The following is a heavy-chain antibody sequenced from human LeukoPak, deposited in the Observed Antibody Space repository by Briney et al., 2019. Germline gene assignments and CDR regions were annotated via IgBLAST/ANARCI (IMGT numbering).Heavy chain of an antibody. Sequence: GGSLRLSCAASGFMFRSYGMNWVRQAPGKGLEWVSSISSSSSYIYYADSVKGRFTISRDNAKNSLYLQMNSLRAEDTAVYYCARDLSRPGYYDSSGLWRDYWGQGTLVTVYS. CDR3: ARDLSRPGYYDSSGLWRDY. CDR1: GFMFRSYG. J-gene: IGHJ4*02. CDR2: ISSSSSYI. V-gene: IGHV3-21*01. D-gene: IGHD3-22*01.